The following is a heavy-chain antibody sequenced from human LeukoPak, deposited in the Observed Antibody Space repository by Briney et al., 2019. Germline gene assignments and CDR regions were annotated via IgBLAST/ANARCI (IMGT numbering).Heavy chain of an antibody. Sequence: PSETLSLTCTVSGDSISSSGYYWGWIRQSPGKGLEWIGSINYSGTAYYNPSLKSRVTISVDTSKNHFSLKLSSVTAADTAVYFCARHLDYYDSTGYSLNYFDYWGQGTLVTVSS. J-gene: IGHJ4*02. CDR1: GDSISSSGYY. CDR3: ARHLDYYDSTGYSLNYFDY. V-gene: IGHV4-39*01. CDR2: INYSGTA. D-gene: IGHD3-22*01.